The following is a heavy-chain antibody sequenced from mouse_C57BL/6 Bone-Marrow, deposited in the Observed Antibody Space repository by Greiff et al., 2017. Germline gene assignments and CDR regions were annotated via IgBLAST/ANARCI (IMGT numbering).Heavy chain of an antibody. D-gene: IGHD2-4*01. CDR2: IWRGGST. CDR3: AKNWDYDNYYAMDY. CDR1: GFSLTSYG. V-gene: IGHV2-5*01. J-gene: IGHJ4*01. Sequence: VQLVESGPGLVQPSQSLSITCTVSGFSLTSYGVHWVRQSPGKGLEWLGVIWRGGSTDYNAAFMSRLSITKDNSKIQVFFKMNSLQADDTAIYYCAKNWDYDNYYAMDYWGQGTSVTVSS.